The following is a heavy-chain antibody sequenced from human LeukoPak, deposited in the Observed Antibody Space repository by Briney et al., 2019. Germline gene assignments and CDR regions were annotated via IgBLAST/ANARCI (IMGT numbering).Heavy chain of an antibody. J-gene: IGHJ5*02. CDR3: ATVPTSGAYYGVLFDP. CDR1: GYTLTELS. CDR2: FDPEDGET. D-gene: IGHD3-10*01. V-gene: IGHV1-24*01. Sequence: ASVTVSCKVSGYTLTELSMHWVRQAPGKGLEWMGGFDPEDGETIYAQKFQGRVTMTEDTSTDTAYMELSSLRSEDTAVYYCATVPTSGAYYGVLFDPWGQGTLVTVSS.